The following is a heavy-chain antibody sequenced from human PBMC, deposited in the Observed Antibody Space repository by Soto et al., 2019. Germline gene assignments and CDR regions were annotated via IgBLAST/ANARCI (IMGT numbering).Heavy chain of an antibody. V-gene: IGHV5-10-1*01. CDR3: ARRTAWDPHAFAI. J-gene: IGHJ3*02. D-gene: IGHD2-8*02. CDR2: IDPSDSYT. Sequence: GESLKISCKGSGYSFTSYWISWVRQMPGKGLEWMGRIDPSDSYTNYSPSFQGHVNISADKSISTAYLQWSSLKASDTAMYYCARRTAWDPHAFAIRGQGTMVTVSS. CDR1: GYSFTSYW.